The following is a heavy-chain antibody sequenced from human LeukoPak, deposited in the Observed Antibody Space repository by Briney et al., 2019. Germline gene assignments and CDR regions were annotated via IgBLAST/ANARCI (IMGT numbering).Heavy chain of an antibody. CDR3: ARDWYGELTAQPTDRDYYYYYYMDV. D-gene: IGHD3-10*01. Sequence: ASVKVSCKASGYTFTSYGISWVRQAPGQGREWMGGSSAYNGNTKYVQRLQGRVTMTTDTYTSTAYMELRSLRSDDTAVYYCARDWYGELTAQPTDRDYYYYYYMDVWGKGTTVTVSS. V-gene: IGHV1-18*01. CDR2: SSAYNGNT. CDR1: GYTFTSYG. J-gene: IGHJ6*03.